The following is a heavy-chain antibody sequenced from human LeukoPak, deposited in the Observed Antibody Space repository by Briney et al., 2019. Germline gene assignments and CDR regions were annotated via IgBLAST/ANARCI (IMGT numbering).Heavy chain of an antibody. CDR2: IKEDGSAI. D-gene: IGHD1-14*01. V-gene: IGHV3-7*01. Sequence: GSLRLSCAASGFTFGSYAMHWVRQAPGKGLEWVANIKEDGSAIFYVDSVRGRFTISRDNANNSLYLQMNGLRAEDTAVYYCARSNRFDYWGQGTLVTVSS. J-gene: IGHJ4*02. CDR3: ARSNRFDY. CDR1: GFTFGSYA.